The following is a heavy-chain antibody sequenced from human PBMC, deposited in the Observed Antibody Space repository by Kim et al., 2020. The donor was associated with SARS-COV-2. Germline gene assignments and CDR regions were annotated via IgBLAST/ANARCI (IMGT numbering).Heavy chain of an antibody. Sequence: GGSLRLSCAASGFTFSSYAMHWVRQAPGKGLEWVAVISYDGSNKYYADSVKGRFTISRDNSKNTLYLQMNSLRAEDTAVYYCARVPIVPAAIHPPADYWG. J-gene: IGHJ4*01. V-gene: IGHV3-30-3*01. CDR1: GFTFSSYA. CDR2: ISYDGSNK. CDR3: ARVPIVPAAIHPPADY. D-gene: IGHD2-2*02.